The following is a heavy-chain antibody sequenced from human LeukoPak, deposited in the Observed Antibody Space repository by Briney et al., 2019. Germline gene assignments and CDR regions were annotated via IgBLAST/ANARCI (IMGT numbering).Heavy chain of an antibody. CDR3: AGTLAMLSWFDP. CDR2: MSYDGSNK. V-gene: IGHV3-30-3*01. Sequence: GGSLRLSCAASGFTFSSYAMHWVRQAPGKGLEWVAVMSYDGSNKYYADSVKGRFTISRDNSKNTLYLQMNSLRPEDTAVYYCAGTLAMLSWFDPWGQGTLVTVSS. CDR1: GFTFSSYA. J-gene: IGHJ5*02. D-gene: IGHD2-2*01.